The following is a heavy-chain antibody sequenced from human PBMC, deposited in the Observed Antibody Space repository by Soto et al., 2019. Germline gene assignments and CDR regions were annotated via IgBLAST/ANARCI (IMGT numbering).Heavy chain of an antibody. V-gene: IGHV1-58*01. CDR3: AGPRPECITMVREYDGNAV. CDR2: IVVGSGNT. D-gene: IGHD3-10*02. CDR1: GFTFTSSA. J-gene: IGHJ6*02. Sequence: AAVKVSCKASGFTFTSSAVQWVRQARGQRLEWIGWIVVGSGNTNYAQKFQERVTITRDMSTSTAYMELSSLRSEDTAVYYCAGPRPECITMVREYDGNAVWGQG.